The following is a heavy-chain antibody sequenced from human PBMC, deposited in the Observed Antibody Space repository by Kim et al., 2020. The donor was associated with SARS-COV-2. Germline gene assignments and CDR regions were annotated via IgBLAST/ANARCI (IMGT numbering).Heavy chain of an antibody. CDR3: AKGEGYRHGYSFVY. Sequence: GGSLRLSCAASGFTFSSYAMTWVRQAPGKGLEWVSDISGSGAGTDYADSVKGRFTISRDNSKNTVSLQMNSLRVEDTAAYYCAKGEGYRHGYSFVYWDQG. D-gene: IGHD5-18*01. CDR2: ISGSGAGT. CDR1: GFTFSSYA. V-gene: IGHV3-23*01. J-gene: IGHJ4*02.